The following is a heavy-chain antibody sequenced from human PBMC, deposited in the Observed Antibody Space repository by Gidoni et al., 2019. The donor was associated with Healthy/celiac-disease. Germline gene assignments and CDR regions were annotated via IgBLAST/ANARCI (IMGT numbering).Heavy chain of an antibody. V-gene: IGHV4-34*01. J-gene: IGHJ4*02. CDR3: ATSPYQLLLWALPNRVFDY. D-gene: IGHD2-2*01. CDR2: INHSGST. CDR1: GGSFSGYY. Sequence: QVQLQQWGAGLLKPSETLSLTCAVYGGSFSGYYWSWIRQPPGKGLEWIGEINHSGSTNYNPSLKSRVTISVDTSKIQFSLKLSSVTAADTAVYYCATSPYQLLLWALPNRVFDYWGQGTLVTVSS.